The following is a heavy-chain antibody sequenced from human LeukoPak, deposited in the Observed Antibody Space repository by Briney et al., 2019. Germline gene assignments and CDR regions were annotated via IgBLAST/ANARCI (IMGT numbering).Heavy chain of an antibody. D-gene: IGHD4-17*01. Sequence: PSETLSLTCTVSGGSISSYYWSWIRLPPGKGLEWIGYIYCSGSTNYNPSLKSRVTISVDTSKNQFSLKLSSVTAADTAVYYCARVDGDYRGTLDYWGQGTLVTVSS. V-gene: IGHV4-59*01. CDR3: ARVDGDYRGTLDY. CDR1: GGSISSYY. CDR2: IYCSGST. J-gene: IGHJ4*02.